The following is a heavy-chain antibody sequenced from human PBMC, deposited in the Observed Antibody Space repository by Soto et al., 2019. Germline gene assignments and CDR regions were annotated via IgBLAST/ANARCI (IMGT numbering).Heavy chain of an antibody. CDR1: GFTFSNAW. D-gene: IGHD1-20*01. J-gene: IGHJ6*02. CDR3: ARYPPGSHGMDV. Sequence: PGGSLRLSCAASGFTFSNAWMNWVRQAPGKGLEWVGRIKSKTDGGTTDYAAPVKGRFTISRDDSKNTLYLQMNSLKTEDTAVYYCARYPPGSHGMDVWGRRTSVLVSS. V-gene: IGHV3-15*07. CDR2: IKSKTDGGTT.